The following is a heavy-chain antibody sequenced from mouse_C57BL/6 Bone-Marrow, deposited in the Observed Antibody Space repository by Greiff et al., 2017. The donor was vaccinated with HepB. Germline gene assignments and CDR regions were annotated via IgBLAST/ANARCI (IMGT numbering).Heavy chain of an antibody. V-gene: IGHV1-81*01. CDR3: ARPFITTVVAPHYFDY. CDR2: IYPRSGNT. CDR1: GYTFPSYG. Sequence: QVQLQQSGAELARPGASVKLTCKASGYTFPSYGISWVKQRTGQGLEWIGEIYPRSGNTYYNEKFKGKATLTADKSSSTAYMELRSLTSEDSAVYFCARPFITTVVAPHYFDYGGQGTTLTVSS. J-gene: IGHJ2*01. D-gene: IGHD1-1*01.